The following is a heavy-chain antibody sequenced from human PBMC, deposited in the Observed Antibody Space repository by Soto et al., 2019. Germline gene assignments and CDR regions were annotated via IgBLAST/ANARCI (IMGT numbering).Heavy chain of an antibody. V-gene: IGHV1-69*01. D-gene: IGHD3-3*01. CDR3: ARGSITIFGVVIIAYYGMDV. CDR2: IIPIFGTA. J-gene: IGHJ6*02. CDR1: GGTFSSYA. Sequence: QVQLVQSGAEVKKPGSSVKVSCKASGGTFSSYAISWVRQAPGQGLEWMGGIIPIFGTANYAQKFQGRVTITADESTSTAYMELSSLRSEDTAVYYCARGSITIFGVVIIAYYGMDVCGQGTTVTVSS.